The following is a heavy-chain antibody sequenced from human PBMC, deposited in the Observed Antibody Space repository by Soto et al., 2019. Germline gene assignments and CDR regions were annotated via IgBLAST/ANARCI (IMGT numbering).Heavy chain of an antibody. CDR1: GGSFSGYY. V-gene: IGHV4-34*01. CDR3: ARVIYGDRIYYYYYYMDV. Sequence: SETLSLTCAVYGGSFSGYYWSWIRQPPGKGLEWIGEINHSGSTNYNPSLKSRVTISVDTSKNQFSLKLSSVTAADTAVYYCARVIYGDRIYYYYYYMDVWGKGTTVTVSS. D-gene: IGHD4-17*01. J-gene: IGHJ6*03. CDR2: INHSGST.